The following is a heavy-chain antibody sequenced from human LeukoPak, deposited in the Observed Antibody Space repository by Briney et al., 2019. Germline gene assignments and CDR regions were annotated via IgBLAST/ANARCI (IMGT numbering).Heavy chain of an antibody. D-gene: IGHD3-10*01. CDR2: ISWNSGNI. CDR3: AKDSDYGAGSYSDY. CDR1: GFTFDDYS. V-gene: IGHV3-9*01. Sequence: GGSLRLSCAASGFTFDDYSMHWVRQAPGKGLEWVSGISWNSGNIGYADSVKGRFTISRDNAKNSLYLQMNSLRTEDTALYYCAKDSDYGAGSYSDYWGQGTLVTVSS. J-gene: IGHJ4*02.